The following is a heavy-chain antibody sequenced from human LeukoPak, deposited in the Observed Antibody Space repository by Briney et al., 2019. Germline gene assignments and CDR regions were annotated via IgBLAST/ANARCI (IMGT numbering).Heavy chain of an antibody. D-gene: IGHD4-11*01. J-gene: IGHJ4*02. CDR3: ATRPLSNYYFDY. CDR2: IYYSGST. Sequence: SETLSLTCTVSGGSVSSYYWSWIRQPPGKGLEWIAYIYYSGSTNYNPSLKSRVTISVDTSKNLFSLKLSSVTAADTAVYYCATRPLSNYYFDYWGQGTLVTVSS. CDR1: GGSVSSYY. V-gene: IGHV4-59*08.